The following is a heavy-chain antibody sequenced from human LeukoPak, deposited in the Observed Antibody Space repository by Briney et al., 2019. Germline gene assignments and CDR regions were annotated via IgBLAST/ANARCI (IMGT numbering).Heavy chain of an antibody. Sequence: GGSLRLSCGASGFTFSSYRMNWVRQAPGKGLEWVSCISSSSSYIYYADSVKGRFTISRDNAKNSVYLQMNGLRAEDTAVYYRTRLAAAGSGRWAPDYWGQGTLVTVSS. V-gene: IGHV3-21*06. CDR2: ISSSSSYI. CDR3: TRLAAAGSGRWAPDY. CDR1: GFTFSSYR. D-gene: IGHD1-14*01. J-gene: IGHJ4*02.